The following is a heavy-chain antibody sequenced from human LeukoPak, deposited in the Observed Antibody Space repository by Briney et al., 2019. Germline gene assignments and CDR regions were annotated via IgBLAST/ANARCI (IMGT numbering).Heavy chain of an antibody. Sequence: ASVKVSCKASGYTFTSQYVHWVRQAPGRGLEWMGIINPSGGSTRYAQKFQGRVTMTRDTSTSTVYMKLKRLRSEDTAVYYCASWFGENDALDIWGQGTMVTVSS. V-gene: IGHV1-46*01. J-gene: IGHJ3*02. CDR3: ASWFGENDALDI. CDR2: INPSGGST. CDR1: GYTFTSQY. D-gene: IGHD3-10*01.